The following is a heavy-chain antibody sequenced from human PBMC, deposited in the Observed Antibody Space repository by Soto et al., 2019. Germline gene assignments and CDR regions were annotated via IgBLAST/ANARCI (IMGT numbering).Heavy chain of an antibody. CDR3: AKPIVAAGYYGMDV. J-gene: IGHJ6*02. Sequence: GGSLRLSCAASGFTFRSYDMHWVRQAPGKGLEWMGVISFDGVKKYYADSVKDRFTIPRDSSKNKLYLQMNSLRAEDTSVYYCAKPIVAAGYYGMDVWGQGTTVTVS. CDR1: GFTFRSYD. V-gene: IGHV3-30*18. D-gene: IGHD6-13*01. CDR2: ISFDGVKK.